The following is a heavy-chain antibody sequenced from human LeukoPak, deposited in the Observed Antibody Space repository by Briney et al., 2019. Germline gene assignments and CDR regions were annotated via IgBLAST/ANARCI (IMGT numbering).Heavy chain of an antibody. J-gene: IGHJ4*02. CDR2: IYYSGST. Sequence: PSETLSLTCTVSGGSISSGGYYWSWIRQHPGKGLEWIGYIYYSGSTYYNPSLKSRVTISVDTSKNQFSLKLSSVTAADTAVYYCARDDAAVAGTRDYWGQGTLVTVSS. V-gene: IGHV4-31*03. D-gene: IGHD6-19*01. CDR1: GGSISSGGYY. CDR3: ARDDAAVAGTRDY.